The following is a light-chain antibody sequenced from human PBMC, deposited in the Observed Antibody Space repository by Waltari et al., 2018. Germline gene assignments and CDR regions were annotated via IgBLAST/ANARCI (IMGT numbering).Light chain of an antibody. Sequence: QSALTQPPSASGSPGQSVTISCTGTSSDIGYYNFVSWYQQHPGKAPKVLIYEVSKRPSGVPDRFSGSKSGNTASLTVSGLQAEDEADYYCSSHAGSWVFGGGTKLTVL. CDR1: SSDIGYYNF. J-gene: IGLJ3*02. V-gene: IGLV2-8*01. CDR2: EVS. CDR3: SSHAGSWV.